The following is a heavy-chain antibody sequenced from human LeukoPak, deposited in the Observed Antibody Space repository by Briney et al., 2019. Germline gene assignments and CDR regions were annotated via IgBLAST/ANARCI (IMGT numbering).Heavy chain of an antibody. CDR2: IIPIFGTA. Sequence: SVKVSCKASGGTFSSYAISWVRQAPGQGLEWMGGIIPIFGTANYAQKFQGRVTITADESTSTAYMELSSLRSEDTAVYYCARGRITMMVVVITTDAFDIWGQGTMVTVSS. V-gene: IGHV1-69*13. J-gene: IGHJ3*02. CDR1: GGTFSSYA. CDR3: ARGRITMMVVVITTDAFDI. D-gene: IGHD3-22*01.